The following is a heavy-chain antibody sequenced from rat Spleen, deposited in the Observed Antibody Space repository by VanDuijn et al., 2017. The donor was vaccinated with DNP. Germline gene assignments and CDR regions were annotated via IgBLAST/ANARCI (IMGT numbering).Heavy chain of an antibody. V-gene: IGHV5-27*01. D-gene: IGHD4-3*01. CDR3: TTSDNSGYDWYFDF. CDR1: GFIFSNYY. CDR2: ISTGGGNT. Sequence: EVQLVESGGGLVQPGRSLKLSCVASGFIFSNYYMAWVRQAPTKGLEWVASISTGGGNTYYRDSVKGRFTISRDNAKSTLYLQMDSLRSEDTATYYCTTSDNSGYDWYFDFWGPGTMVTVSS. J-gene: IGHJ1*01.